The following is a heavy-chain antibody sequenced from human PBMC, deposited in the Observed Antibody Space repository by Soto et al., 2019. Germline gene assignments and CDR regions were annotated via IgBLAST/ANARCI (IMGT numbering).Heavy chain of an antibody. CDR3: ARDPTDYYDSSGYYSDAFDI. V-gene: IGHV1-69*13. CDR2: IIPIFGTA. CDR1: GGTFSSYA. Sequence: GASVKVSCKASGGTFSSYAIGWVRQAPGQGLEWMGGIIPIFGTANYAQKFQGRVTITADESTSTAYMELSSLRSEDTAVYYCARDPTDYYDSSGYYSDAFDIWGQGTRVTVSS. D-gene: IGHD3-22*01. J-gene: IGHJ3*02.